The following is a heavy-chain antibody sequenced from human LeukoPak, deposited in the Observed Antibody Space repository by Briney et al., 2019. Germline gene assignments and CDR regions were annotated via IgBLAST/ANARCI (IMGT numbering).Heavy chain of an antibody. CDR1: GYTFTSYD. J-gene: IGHJ5*02. D-gene: IGHD3-10*02. CDR3: ARARLAVRGNWFDP. Sequence: ASVKVSCKASGYTFTSYDINRVRQATGQGLEWMGWMNPNSGNTGYAQKFQGRVTMTRNTSISTAYMELSSLRSEDTAVYYCARARLAVRGNWFDPWGQGTLVTVSS. CDR2: MNPNSGNT. V-gene: IGHV1-8*01.